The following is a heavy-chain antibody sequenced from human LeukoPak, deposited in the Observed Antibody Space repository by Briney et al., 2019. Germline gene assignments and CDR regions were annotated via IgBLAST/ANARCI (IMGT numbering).Heavy chain of an antibody. CDR2: IYWDDDK. J-gene: IGHJ5*02. CDR1: GFSLSTSGVG. V-gene: IGHV2-5*02. D-gene: IGHD3-22*01. CDR3: AHSYDSSGYYAYISLDS. Sequence: SGPTLVNPTQTLTLACTFCGFSLSTSGVGVGWIRQPPGKALEWHALIYWDDDKRYSPSLKSGLTITKDTSKNQVVLTMTNMDPVDTATYYCAHSYDSSGYYAYISLDSWGQGTLVTVSS.